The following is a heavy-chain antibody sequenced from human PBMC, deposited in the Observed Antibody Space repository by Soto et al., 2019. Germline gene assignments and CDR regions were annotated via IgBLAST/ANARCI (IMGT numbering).Heavy chain of an antibody. V-gene: IGHV3-30-3*01. CDR2: ISYDGSNK. J-gene: IGHJ6*02. CDR3: ARTYSSSSAYYYYGVDV. CDR1: GFTFSSYA. Sequence: PGGSLRLSCAASGFTFSSYAMHWVRQAPGKGLEWVAVISYDGSNKYYADSVKGRFTTSRDNSKNTLYLQMNSLRAEDTAVYYCARTYSSSSAYYYYGVDVWGQGTTVTVSS. D-gene: IGHD6-6*01.